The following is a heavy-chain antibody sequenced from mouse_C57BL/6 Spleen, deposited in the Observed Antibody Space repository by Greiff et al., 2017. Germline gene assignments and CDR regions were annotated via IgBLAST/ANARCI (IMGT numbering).Heavy chain of an antibody. D-gene: IGHD1-1*02. Sequence: EVQVVESGEGLVKPGGSLKLSCAASGFTFSSYAMSWVRQTPERRLEWVAYISSGGDYIYYADTVKGRFTISRDNARNTLYLQMSSLKSEDTAMYYCTGYGGYWYFDVWGTGTTVTVSS. CDR2: ISSGGDYI. CDR1: GFTFSSYA. V-gene: IGHV5-9-1*02. J-gene: IGHJ1*03. CDR3: TGYGGYWYFDV.